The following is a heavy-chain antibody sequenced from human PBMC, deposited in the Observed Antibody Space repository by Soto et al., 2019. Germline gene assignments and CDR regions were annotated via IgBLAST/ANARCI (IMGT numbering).Heavy chain of an antibody. D-gene: IGHD5-18*01. V-gene: IGHV1-18*01. CDR2: ISAYNGDT. Sequence: ASVKVSCKASGYTFTSYGISWVRQAPGQGLERMGWISAYNGDTNYAQKLQGRVTMTTDTSKSTAYMELGSLRPDDTAAYYCARTVDTSPDRSVLSFEYWGQGTLVTITS. CDR3: ARTVDTSPDRSVLSFEY. CDR1: GYTFTSYG. J-gene: IGHJ4*02.